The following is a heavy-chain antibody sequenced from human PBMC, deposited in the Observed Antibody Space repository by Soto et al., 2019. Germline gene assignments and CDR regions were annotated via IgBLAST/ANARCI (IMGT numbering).Heavy chain of an antibody. J-gene: IGHJ5*02. D-gene: IGHD3-9*01. V-gene: IGHV4-4*02. CDR1: GGSISSSNW. CDR3: ARDDTYYDILTGWIGSPGFDP. CDR2: IYHSGST. Sequence: PSETLSLTCAVSGGSISSSNWWSWVRQPPGKGLEWIGEIYHSGSTNYNPSLKSRVTISVDKSKNQFSLKLSSVTAADTAVYYCARDDTYYDILTGWIGSPGFDPWGQGTLVTVSS.